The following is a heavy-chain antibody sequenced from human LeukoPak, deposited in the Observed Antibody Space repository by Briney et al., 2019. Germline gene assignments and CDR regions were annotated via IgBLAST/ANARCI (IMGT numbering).Heavy chain of an antibody. CDR3: AKSGGPYYYDSSGYSPLDY. Sequence: GSLRLSRAASGFTFSSYAMSWVRQAPGKGLEWVSAISGSGGSTYYADSVKGRFTISRDNSKNTLYLQMNSLRAEDTAVYYCAKSGGPYYYDSSGYSPLDYWGQGTLVTVSS. J-gene: IGHJ4*02. CDR2: ISGSGGST. CDR1: GFTFSSYA. D-gene: IGHD3-22*01. V-gene: IGHV3-23*01.